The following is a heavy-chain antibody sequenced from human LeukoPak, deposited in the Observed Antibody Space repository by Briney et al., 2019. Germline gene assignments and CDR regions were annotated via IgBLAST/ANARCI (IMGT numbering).Heavy chain of an antibody. D-gene: IGHD6-13*01. CDR1: GLTFGDYA. Sequence: GGSLRLSCTGSGLTFGDYAMSWVRQAPGKGLEWVGFIRSKAYGGTTEYAASVKGRFTISRDDSKSIAYLQMNSLKTEDTAVYYCTRVLQQLDYYYYYYMYVWGKGTTVTISS. CDR2: IRSKAYGGTT. J-gene: IGHJ6*03. CDR3: TRVLQQLDYYYYYYMYV. V-gene: IGHV3-49*04.